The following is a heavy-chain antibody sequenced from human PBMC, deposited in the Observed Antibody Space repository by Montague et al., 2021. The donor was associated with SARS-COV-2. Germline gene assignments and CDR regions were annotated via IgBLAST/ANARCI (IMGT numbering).Heavy chain of an antibody. CDR1: GDSVSSNSVA. J-gene: IGHJ4*02. Sequence: CAISGDSVSSNSVARSWIRQSPSRGLEWLGRTYYRSKWDSDYAPPVRGRRTVNPDASKNEFSLELNYVTPEDTAVYYCVRYSGWFYFDFWGQGTLVTVSS. CDR2: TYYRSKWDS. V-gene: IGHV6-1*01. CDR3: VRYSGWFYFDF. D-gene: IGHD6-19*01.